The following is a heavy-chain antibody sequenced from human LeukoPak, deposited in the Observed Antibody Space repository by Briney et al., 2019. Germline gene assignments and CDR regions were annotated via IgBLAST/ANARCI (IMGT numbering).Heavy chain of an antibody. CDR2: ISDDGNKK. CDR3: AKDNRNYGMDV. CDR1: GFTFSRFG. V-gene: IGHV3-30*18. Sequence: PGRSLRLSCATSGFTFSRFGMHWVRQAPGKGLEWVAVISDDGNKKYFADSVKGRFTISRDHSKNTLHLQMNSLRAEDTAMYYCAKDNRNYGMDVWGQGTTVTVSS. J-gene: IGHJ6*02.